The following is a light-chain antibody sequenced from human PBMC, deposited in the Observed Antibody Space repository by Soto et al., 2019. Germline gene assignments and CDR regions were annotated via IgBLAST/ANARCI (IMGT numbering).Light chain of an antibody. CDR2: GAS. J-gene: IGKJ2*01. CDR3: QQYGSSPPYT. V-gene: IGKV3-20*01. Sequence: EIVLTQSPATLSLSPGERATLSCRASQSVSSSYLAWYQQKPGQAPRLLIYGASSRATGIPDRFSGSWSGTDVTLTISRLEPEDFGVYYCQQYGSSPPYTFGQGTKLEIK. CDR1: QSVSSSY.